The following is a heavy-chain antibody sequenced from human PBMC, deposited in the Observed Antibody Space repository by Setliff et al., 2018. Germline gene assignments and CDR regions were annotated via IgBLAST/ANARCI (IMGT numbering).Heavy chain of an antibody. J-gene: IGHJ4*02. CDR3: ARDAPYTNTWRYFDH. CDR2: ISTNNGKT. D-gene: IGHD6-13*01. V-gene: IGHV1-18*01. Sequence: ASVKVSCKASGYTFISYGISWLRQAPGQGFEWMGWISTNNGKTEYSQKVQGRVTMTTDRSTSTIYMELRSLRSDDTAMYYCARDAPYTNTWRYFDHWGQGTLVTVAS. CDR1: GYTFISYG.